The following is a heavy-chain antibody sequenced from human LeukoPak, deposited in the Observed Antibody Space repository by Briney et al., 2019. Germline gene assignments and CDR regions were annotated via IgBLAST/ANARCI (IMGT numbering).Heavy chain of an antibody. D-gene: IGHD2-15*01. Sequence: LAGGSLRLSCAASGFTFSSYEMNWVRQAPGKGLEWVSYITSSGSTIYYADSVKGRFTISRDNAKNSLYLQMNSLRAEDTAVYYCARDSISGVNDAFDIWGQGTMVTVSS. V-gene: IGHV3-48*03. CDR1: GFTFSSYE. CDR2: ITSSGSTI. J-gene: IGHJ3*02. CDR3: ARDSISGVNDAFDI.